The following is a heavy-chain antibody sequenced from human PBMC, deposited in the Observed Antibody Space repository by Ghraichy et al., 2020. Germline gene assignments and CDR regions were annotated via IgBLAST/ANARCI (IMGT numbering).Heavy chain of an antibody. CDR2: IYYSGST. D-gene: IGHD1-1*01. J-gene: IGHJ5*02. CDR3: ARVTTGTTKWFDP. CDR1: GGSISSYY. V-gene: IGHV4-59*12. Sequence: SETLSLTCTVSGGSISSYYWSWIRQPPGKGLECIGYIYYSGSTNYNPSLRSRVTISVDTSKNQFSLKLSSVTAADTAVYYCARVTTGTTKWFDPWGQGTLVTVSA.